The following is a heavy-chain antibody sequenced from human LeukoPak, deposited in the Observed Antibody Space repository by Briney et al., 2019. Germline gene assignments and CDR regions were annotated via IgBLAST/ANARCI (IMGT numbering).Heavy chain of an antibody. Sequence: KPSETLSLTCAVYGGSFSGYYWSWIRQPPGKGLEWLGEINHSGSTNYNPSLKSRVTISVDTSKNQFSLKLSSVTAADTAVYYCARHLYCSSTSCSPHGRWFDPWGQGTLVTVSS. V-gene: IGHV4-34*01. J-gene: IGHJ5*02. CDR1: GGSFSGYY. CDR2: INHSGST. D-gene: IGHD2-2*01. CDR3: ARHLYCSSTSCSPHGRWFDP.